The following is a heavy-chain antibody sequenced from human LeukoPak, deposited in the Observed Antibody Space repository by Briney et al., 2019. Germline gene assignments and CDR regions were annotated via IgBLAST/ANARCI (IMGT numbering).Heavy chain of an antibody. D-gene: IGHD3-22*01. CDR2: IRSSSSSI. J-gene: IGHJ1*01. V-gene: IGHV3-48*01. Sequence: GGSLRLSCAASGFTFKNYNMHWVRQAPGEGLECISYIRSSSSSIYSAESLQGRFTVSRDNAKNSLFLQMNSLRAEDTGVYYCARAPSEIGGYYPEYFRHWGQGTLVTVSS. CDR3: ARAPSEIGGYYPEYFRH. CDR1: GFTFKNYN.